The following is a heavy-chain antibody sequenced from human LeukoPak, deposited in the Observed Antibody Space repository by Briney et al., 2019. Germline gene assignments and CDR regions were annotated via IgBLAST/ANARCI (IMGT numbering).Heavy chain of an antibody. CDR3: TGSFGELSFFDY. D-gene: IGHD3-10*01. Sequence: GGSLRLSCAASGFTFSSYSMNWVRQAPGKGLEWVGFIRSKAYGGTTEYAASVKGRFTISRDDSKSIAYLQMNSLKTEDTAVYFCTGSFGELSFFDYWGQGTLVTVSS. CDR1: GFTFSSYS. V-gene: IGHV3-49*04. J-gene: IGHJ4*02. CDR2: IRSKAYGGTT.